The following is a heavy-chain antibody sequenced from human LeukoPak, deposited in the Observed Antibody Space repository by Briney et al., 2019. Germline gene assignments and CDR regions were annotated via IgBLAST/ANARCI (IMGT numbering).Heavy chain of an antibody. CDR1: GYTLTVYY. V-gene: IGHV1-2*02. Sequence: ASVNVSRMASGYTLTVYYMHWVRQAPGQGRECMGWINPNRGGTNYAQKFQGRVTITRDTSISTAYMVMSRLRADDTAVYCWGLLEWSLTWDWFDPWGQGTLVTVSS. J-gene: IGHJ5*02. CDR3: GLLEWSLTWDWFDP. D-gene: IGHD3-3*01. CDR2: INPNRGGT.